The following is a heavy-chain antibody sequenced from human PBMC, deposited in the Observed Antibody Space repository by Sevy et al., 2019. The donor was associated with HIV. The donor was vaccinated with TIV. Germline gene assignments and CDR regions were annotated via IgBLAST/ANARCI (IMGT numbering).Heavy chain of an antibody. CDR1: GFTLNSYS. D-gene: IGHD2-15*01. J-gene: IGHJ4*02. CDR3: ARGGILVEGDDRTTPFDS. V-gene: IGHV3-30*01. CDR2: ISSDGVNK. Sequence: GGSLRLSCAVSGFTLNSYSFHWVRQAPGMGLEWVSVISSDGVNKYYGHSVRGRFIISRDNSKSTLYLQMNSLRAGDTGVYYCARGGILVEGDDRTTPFDSWGQGTLVTVSS.